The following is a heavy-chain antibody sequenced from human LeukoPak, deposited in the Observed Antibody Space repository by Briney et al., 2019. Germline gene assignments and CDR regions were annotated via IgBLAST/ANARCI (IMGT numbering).Heavy chain of an antibody. CDR1: GGGFTFSSHA. J-gene: IGHJ3*02. V-gene: IGHV1-69*13. CDR3: AGFFYDNSGDAFDI. D-gene: IGHD3-22*01. Sequence: SVKVSCKASGGGFTFSSHAISWVRQAPGQGLEWMGGLIPIYGSPNYAQKFQGRLTITSDEFTRTVYMELSSLRPEDSAVHYCAGFFYDNSGDAFDIWGQGTMVTVSS. CDR2: LIPIYGSP.